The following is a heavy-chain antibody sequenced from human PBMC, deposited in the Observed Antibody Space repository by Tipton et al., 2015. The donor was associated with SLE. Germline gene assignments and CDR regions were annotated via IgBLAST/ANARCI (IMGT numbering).Heavy chain of an antibody. CDR1: GGSFSGYY. Sequence: LRLSCAVYGGSFSGYYWTWIRQPPGKGLEWIGEINHGGSTNYNPSLKSRVTISEDTSKNQFSLKLTSVTAADTAIYYCVRGHPHIVVLIGGGWFDPWGQGTLVTVSS. CDR3: VRGHPHIVVLIGGGWFDP. V-gene: IGHV4-34*01. J-gene: IGHJ5*02. D-gene: IGHD2-21*01. CDR2: INHGGST.